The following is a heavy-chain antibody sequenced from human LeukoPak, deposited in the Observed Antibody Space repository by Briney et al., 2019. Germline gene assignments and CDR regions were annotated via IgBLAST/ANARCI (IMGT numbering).Heavy chain of an antibody. CDR3: SKDPGNCGPECYPANWFGP. CDR1: GFTFSSYW. V-gene: IGHV3-7*05. J-gene: IGHJ5*02. D-gene: IGHD2-21*01. Sequence: PGGSLRLSCEASGFTFSSYWMSWVRQAPGQGLEWVANIKQIGSEKQYVDSVKGRVTISTDNSNSTLYLQMNRLRVDDTAIYYCSKDPGNCGPECYPANWFGPWGQGTLVTVSS. CDR2: IKQIGSEK.